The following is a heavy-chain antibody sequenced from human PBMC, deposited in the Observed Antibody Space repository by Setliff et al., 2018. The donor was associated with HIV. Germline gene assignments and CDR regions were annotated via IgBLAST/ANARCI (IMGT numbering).Heavy chain of an antibody. CDR3: ARPTTGVGGGAAFDI. CDR2: ILYGGNT. Sequence: SETLSLTCTVSGGSISSSSYYWGWVRQPPGKGLEWIANILYGGNTYYNPSLKSRVTISVDTSKNHFSLKLNSVTAADTAVYFCARPTTGVGGGAAFDIWGQGTMVTVSS. V-gene: IGHV4-39*02. CDR1: GGSISSSSYY. D-gene: IGHD2-8*01. J-gene: IGHJ3*02.